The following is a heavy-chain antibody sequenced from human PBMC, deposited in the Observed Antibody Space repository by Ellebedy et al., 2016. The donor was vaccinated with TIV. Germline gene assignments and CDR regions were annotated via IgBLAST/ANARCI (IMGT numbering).Heavy chain of an antibody. V-gene: IGHV4-34*01. J-gene: IGHJ6*02. CDR2: INPSGTT. CDR1: GGSFSGYF. D-gene: IGHD6-13*01. CDR3: AKEGIAGAGTGWFYYYGMDV. Sequence: MPSETLSLTCGVYGGSFSGYFWSWIRQPPGKGLEWIGEINPSGTTNYNPSFKSRVTLSADTSKNQFSLNLRTVTAADTAVYYCAKEGIAGAGTGWFYYYGMDVWGQGTTVTVSS.